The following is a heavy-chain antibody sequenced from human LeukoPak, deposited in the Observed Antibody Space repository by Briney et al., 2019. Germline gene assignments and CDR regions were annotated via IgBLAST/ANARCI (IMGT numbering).Heavy chain of an antibody. V-gene: IGHV5-51*01. Sequence: AESLQISCKGAGYSFTSYWIGWVRQMPRKGLEWMGIIYPRDSDTRYSPSFQGQVTISADTSISTAYLQWSSLKASDTAMYYCARHREYYFDYWGQGTLVTVSS. CDR1: GYSFTSYW. CDR3: ARHREYYFDY. CDR2: IYPRDSDT. J-gene: IGHJ4*02.